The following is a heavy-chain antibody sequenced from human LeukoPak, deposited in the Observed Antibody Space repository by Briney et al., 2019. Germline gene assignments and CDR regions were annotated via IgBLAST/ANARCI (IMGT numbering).Heavy chain of an antibody. V-gene: IGHV3-30*18. CDR3: AKDRGRQQWQNFDY. CDR1: GFTFSSYG. D-gene: IGHD6-19*01. Sequence: GGSLRLSCAASGFTFSSYGMHWVRQAPGKGLEWVAVISYDGSNKYYADSVKGRFTISRDNSKNTLYLQMNSLRAEDTAVYYCAKDRGRQQWQNFDYWGQGTLVTVSS. CDR2: ISYDGSNK. J-gene: IGHJ4*02.